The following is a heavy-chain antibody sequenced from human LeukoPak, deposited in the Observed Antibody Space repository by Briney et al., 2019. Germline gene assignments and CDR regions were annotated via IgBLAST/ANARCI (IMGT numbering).Heavy chain of an antibody. Sequence: GGSLRLSCAASGFTFSSYAMHWVRQAPGKGLEGVAVISYDGSNKYYADSVKGRFTISRDNSKNTLYLQMNSLRAEGTAVYYCARELEQWLVLSYWGQGTLVTVSS. D-gene: IGHD6-19*01. V-gene: IGHV3-30-3*01. CDR3: ARELEQWLVLSY. J-gene: IGHJ4*02. CDR1: GFTFSSYA. CDR2: ISYDGSNK.